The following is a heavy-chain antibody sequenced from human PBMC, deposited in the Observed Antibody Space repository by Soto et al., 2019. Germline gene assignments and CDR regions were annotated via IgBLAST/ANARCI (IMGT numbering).Heavy chain of an antibody. D-gene: IGHD3-22*01. J-gene: IGHJ5*02. CDR3: ARLRFLTTSTLITSFDP. Sequence: ASETLSLTCSLSGGSINSSEHFWGWIRQTPGKGLEWIGSVYYTETTYYNQSLKSPVTISVETSRNTFSLKVNSVTAADTGIYYCARLRFLTTSTLITSFDPWGQATLVTVSS. CDR1: GGSINSSEHF. CDR2: VYYTETT. V-gene: IGHV4-39*01.